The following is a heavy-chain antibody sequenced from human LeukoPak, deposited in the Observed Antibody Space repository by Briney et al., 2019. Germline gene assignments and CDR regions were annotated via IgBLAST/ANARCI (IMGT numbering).Heavy chain of an antibody. J-gene: IGHJ3*02. V-gene: IGHV4-30-2*02. CDR2: IYHSGST. CDR1: GGSISSGGYY. D-gene: IGHD4/OR15-4a*01. CDR3: ARSHGYGAGLDAFDI. Sequence: TLSLTCTVSGGSISSGGYYWSWIRQPPGKGLEWIGYIYHSGSTYYNPSLKSRVTISVDRSKNQFSLKLSSVTAADTAVYYCARSHGYGAGLDAFDIWGQGTMVTVSS.